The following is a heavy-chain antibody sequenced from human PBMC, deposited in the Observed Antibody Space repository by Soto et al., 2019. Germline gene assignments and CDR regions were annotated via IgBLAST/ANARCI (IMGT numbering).Heavy chain of an antibody. J-gene: IGHJ6*02. CDR1: GFTFSSYS. V-gene: IGHV3-23*01. CDR2: ISGSGGST. CDR3: AKGLYGWGSYYKDYYYGMDV. Sequence: PWGSLRLSCAASGFTFSSYSMSWIRQAPGKGLEWVSAISGSGGSTYYADSVKGLFTISRDNSKNTLYLQMNSLRAEDTAVYDCAKGLYGWGSYYKDYYYGMDVWGQGTTVTVSS. D-gene: IGHD3-10*01.